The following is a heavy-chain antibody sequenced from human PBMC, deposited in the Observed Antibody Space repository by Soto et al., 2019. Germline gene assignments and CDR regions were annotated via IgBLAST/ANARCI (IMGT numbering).Heavy chain of an antibody. CDR1: GGSTSSHC. CDR3: ARAVEDCNRSGSSWFDS. V-gene: IGHV4-59*11. D-gene: IGHD3-22*01. CDR2: IYYRGTT. Sequence: SETLSLTCSVSGGSTSSHCWSWIRQPPGQGPEWIGCIYYRGTTNSNASLNSRVTISLDTSKNQFSLKLTSVTTADTAVDFCARAVEDCNRSGSSWFDSWGQGALVTVSS. J-gene: IGHJ5*01.